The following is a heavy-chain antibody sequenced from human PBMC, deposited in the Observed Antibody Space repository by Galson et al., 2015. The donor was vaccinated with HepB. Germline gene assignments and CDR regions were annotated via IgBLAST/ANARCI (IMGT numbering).Heavy chain of an antibody. Sequence: SVKVSCKASGYSFYSYNIVWVRQAPGQGLEWVGWISVYTGDTNSAQKFQGRVTMTTDTSTSTAYMEVRSLRSDDTAVFYCARVGIDADTAVATPAYYYYGMDVWGQGALVTVSS. D-gene: IGHD5-18*01. CDR3: ARVGIDADTAVATPAYYYYGMDV. CDR2: ISVYTGDT. J-gene: IGHJ6*02. CDR1: GYSFYSYN. V-gene: IGHV1-18*04.